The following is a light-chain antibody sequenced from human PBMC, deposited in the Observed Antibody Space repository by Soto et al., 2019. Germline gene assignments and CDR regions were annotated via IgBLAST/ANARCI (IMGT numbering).Light chain of an antibody. CDR1: SSDVGGYNY. Sequence: QSALTQPASVSGSPGQSITISCTGTSSDVGGYNYVSWYQQHPGKAPKLMIYEVKNRPSGVSNRFSASKSGNTASLTISGLQAEDEADYYCSSYTGTSTLVVFGGGTKVTVL. J-gene: IGLJ2*01. CDR3: SSYTGTSTLVV. CDR2: EVK. V-gene: IGLV2-14*01.